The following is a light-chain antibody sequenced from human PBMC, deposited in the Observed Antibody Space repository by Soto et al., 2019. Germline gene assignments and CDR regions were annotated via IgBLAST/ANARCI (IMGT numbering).Light chain of an antibody. J-gene: IGKJ4*01. CDR2: GAS. Sequence: EIVMTQSPATLSVSPGERATLSCRASHSVSSRLAWYQQKPGQAPRLLIYGASTRATGLPARFSGSGSGTEFTLTSSSLQSEDVAVYYCHHYTTRPLTFGGGTKVEIK. CDR1: HSVSSR. V-gene: IGKV3-15*01. CDR3: HHYTTRPLT.